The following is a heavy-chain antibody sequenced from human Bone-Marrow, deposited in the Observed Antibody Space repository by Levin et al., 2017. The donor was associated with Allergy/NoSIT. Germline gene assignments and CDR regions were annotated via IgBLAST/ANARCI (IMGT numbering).Heavy chain of an antibody. J-gene: IGHJ6*02. D-gene: IGHD6-19*01. V-gene: IGHV3-74*01. CDR3: ARDWQWLDYYYYYGMDV. Sequence: GGSLRLSCAASGFTFSSYWMHWVRQAPGKGLVWVSRINSDGSSTSYADSVKGRFTISRDNAKNSLYLQMNSLRAEDTAVYYCARDWQWLDYYYYYGMDVWGQGTTVIVS. CDR1: GFTFSSYW. CDR2: INSDGSST.